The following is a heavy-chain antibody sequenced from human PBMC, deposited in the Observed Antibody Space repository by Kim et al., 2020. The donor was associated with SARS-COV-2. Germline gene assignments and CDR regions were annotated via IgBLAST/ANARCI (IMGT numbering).Heavy chain of an antibody. V-gene: IGHV1-2*02. Sequence: ASVKVSCKASGYTFTGYYMHWVRQAPGQGLEWMGWINPNSGGTNYAQKFQGRVTMTRDTSISTAYMELSRLRSDDTAVYYCARITAAADPIDYWGQGTLVTVSS. CDR1: GYTFTGYY. CDR2: INPNSGGT. J-gene: IGHJ4*02. CDR3: ARITAAADPIDY. D-gene: IGHD6-13*01.